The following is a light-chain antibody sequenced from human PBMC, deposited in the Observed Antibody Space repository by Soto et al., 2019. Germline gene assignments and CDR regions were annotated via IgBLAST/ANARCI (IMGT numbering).Light chain of an antibody. J-gene: IGKJ5*01. CDR3: QQYHRSSTT. CDR1: QSVGTW. CDR2: GAS. Sequence: DIQMTQSPSTMYAYVGVLFPLICRASQSVGTWVAWYQQKPGKAPKLLIDGASNLESGVPSRFSGSGSGTEFTLTITTLQPDDFATYYCQQYHRSSTTFGQGTRLDIK. V-gene: IGKV1-5*02.